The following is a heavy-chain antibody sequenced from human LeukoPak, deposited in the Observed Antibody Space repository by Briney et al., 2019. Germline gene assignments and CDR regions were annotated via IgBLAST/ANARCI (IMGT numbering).Heavy chain of an antibody. D-gene: IGHD3-3*01. V-gene: IGHV3-30*18. J-gene: IGHJ4*02. CDR3: AKVHPRFGVDTYFDY. Sequence: GGSLRLPCAASGFTFSSYGMHWVRQAPGKGLEWVAVISYDGSNKYYADSVKGRFTISRDNSKNTLYLQMNSLRAEDTAVYYCAKVHPRFGVDTYFDYWGQGTLVTVSS. CDR1: GFTFSSYG. CDR2: ISYDGSNK.